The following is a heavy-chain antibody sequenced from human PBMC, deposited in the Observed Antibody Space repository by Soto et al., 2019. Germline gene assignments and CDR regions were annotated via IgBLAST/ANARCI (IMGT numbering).Heavy chain of an antibody. CDR2: IKSDGTST. CDR3: AQLGLMTFSHKHYFNH. J-gene: IGHJ4*02. V-gene: IGHV3-23*01. D-gene: IGHD3-16*01. CDR1: GFSFDNYG. Sequence: GGSLRLSCVASGFSFDNYGMSWVRQAPGEGLEWISAIKSDGTSTYYAASVEDRFTISRDNSKNTPYLQLNSLRAEDTAAYYCAQLGLMTFSHKHYFNHWGRGTLVTVSS.